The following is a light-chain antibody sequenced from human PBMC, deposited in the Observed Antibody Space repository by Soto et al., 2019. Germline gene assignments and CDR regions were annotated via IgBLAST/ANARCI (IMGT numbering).Light chain of an antibody. CDR1: SSNIGAGFD. CDR2: GNN. V-gene: IGLV1-40*01. J-gene: IGLJ2*01. CDR3: QSYDSSLSGYVV. Sequence: QSVLTQPPPVSGAPGQRVTISCTGSSSNIGAGFDVHWYQQLPGTAPKLLIYGNNNRPSGVPARFSVSKSGTSASLAITGRQAEDEADYYCQSYDSSLSGYVVFGGGTKLTVL.